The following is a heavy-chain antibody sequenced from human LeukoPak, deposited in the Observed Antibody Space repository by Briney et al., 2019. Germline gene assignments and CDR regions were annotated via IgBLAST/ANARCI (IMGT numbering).Heavy chain of an antibody. Sequence: SETLSLTCTVSGGSISSYYWSWIRQPPGKGLEWIGYIYYSGSASHNPSLKSRITMSVDTSKNQFSLNLSSVTAADTAVYYCARDARTIKERSDAFDIWGQGTMVTVSS. V-gene: IGHV4-59*01. CDR3: ARDARTIKERSDAFDI. CDR2: IYYSGSA. D-gene: IGHD1-1*01. CDR1: GGSISSYY. J-gene: IGHJ3*02.